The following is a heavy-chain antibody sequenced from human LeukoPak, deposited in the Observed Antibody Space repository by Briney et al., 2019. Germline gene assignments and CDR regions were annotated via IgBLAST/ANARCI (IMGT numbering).Heavy chain of an antibody. CDR3: AKTSEGDNNSFDI. D-gene: IGHD1-1*01. J-gene: IGHJ3*02. Sequence: GGSLRLSCAAPGFTFSNYGVDRVRQAPGKGLEWVAVISYDGSNKYYGDSVKGRFTISRDNSKNTLYLQMNSLRAEDTAVYYCAKTSEGDNNSFDIWGPGTMVTVSS. CDR1: GFTFSNYG. CDR2: ISYDGSNK. V-gene: IGHV3-30*18.